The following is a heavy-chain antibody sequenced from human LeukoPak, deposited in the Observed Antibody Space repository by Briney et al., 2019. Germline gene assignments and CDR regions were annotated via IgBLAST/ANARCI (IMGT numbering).Heavy chain of an antibody. CDR3: ARYPSSGYYSVSENSNT. J-gene: IGHJ5*02. D-gene: IGHD3-22*01. Sequence: SQTLSLTCVISGDSVSSNRVAWNWIRQSPSRGLEWLGRTSYKSDWSHLSAKSVEGRIAITPDTAKNQFSLQLNSVTPHYTPVYYCARYPSSGYYSVSENSNTWGQGTLVTVSS. V-gene: IGHV6-1*01. CDR2: TSYKSDWSH. CDR1: GDSVSSNRVA.